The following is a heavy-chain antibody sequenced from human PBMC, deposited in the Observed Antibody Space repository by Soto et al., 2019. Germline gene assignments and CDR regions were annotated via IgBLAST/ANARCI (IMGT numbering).Heavy chain of an antibody. CDR1: GFTFSPYT. CDR2: ISSGGNI. V-gene: IGHV3-21*01. J-gene: IGHJ6*02. Sequence: LRLSFAPSGFTFSPYTMNLVRQAPGKVLEWVSSISSGGNIYYADSVKGRFTISRDHSLYLQMNSLRAEDTAVYYCARQHAWEYQAFSFYAMDVWGQGTTVTVSS. CDR3: ARQHAWEYQAFSFYAMDV. D-gene: IGHD2-2*01.